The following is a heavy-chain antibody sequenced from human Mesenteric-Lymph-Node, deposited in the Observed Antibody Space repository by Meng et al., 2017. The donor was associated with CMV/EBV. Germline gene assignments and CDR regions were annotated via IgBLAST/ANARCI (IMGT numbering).Heavy chain of an antibody. J-gene: IGHJ6*02. CDR3: ARALYYDLHYGMDV. V-gene: IGHV3-9*03. CDR2: ISWNSVGM. Sequence: SLKISCAASGFTFDDYAMHWVRQAPGKGLEWVSGISWNSVGMAYADSVKGRFTISRDNAKNSLYLQMNSLRDEDMALYYCARALYYDLHYGMDVWGQGTTVTVSS. CDR1: GFTFDDYA. D-gene: IGHD3-3*01.